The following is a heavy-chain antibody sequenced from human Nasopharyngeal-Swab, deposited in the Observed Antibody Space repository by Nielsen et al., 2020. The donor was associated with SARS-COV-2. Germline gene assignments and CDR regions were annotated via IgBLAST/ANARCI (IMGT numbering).Heavy chain of an antibody. CDR1: GGSISSSTYY. CDR3: ATLSSGWYEYYFDY. CDR2: IYYGGST. J-gene: IGHJ4*02. Sequence: SETLSLTCTVSGGSISSSTYYWAWIRQPPGKGLEWIGSIYYGGSTYYNPSLKSRVTISVDTSKNQFSLRLSSVTAADTAVYYCATLSSGWYEYYFDYWGQGTLVTVSS. D-gene: IGHD6-13*01. V-gene: IGHV4-39*01.